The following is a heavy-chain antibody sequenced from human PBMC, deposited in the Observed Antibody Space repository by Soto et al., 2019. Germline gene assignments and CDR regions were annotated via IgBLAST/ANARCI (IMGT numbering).Heavy chain of an antibody. J-gene: IGHJ4*02. CDR1: GGSFSGYY. V-gene: IGHV4-34*01. D-gene: IGHD4-17*01. CDR3: ARAATVTFYYFDY. CDR2: INHSGST. Sequence: PSETLSLTCAVYGGSFSGYYWSWIRQPPGKGLEWIGEINHSGSTNYNPSLKSRDTISVDTSKNQFSLKLSSVTAADTAVYYCARAATVTFYYFDYWGQGTLVTVSS.